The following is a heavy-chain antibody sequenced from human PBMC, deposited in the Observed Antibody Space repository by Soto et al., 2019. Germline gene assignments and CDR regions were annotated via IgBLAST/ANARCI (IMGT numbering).Heavy chain of an antibody. J-gene: IGHJ4*02. CDR1: GFTFSSYA. CDR2: ISGSGGST. Sequence: PGGSLRLSCAASGFTFSSYAMSWVRQAPGKGLEWVSAISGSGGSTYYADSVKGRFTISRDNSKNTPYLQMNSLRAEDTAVYYCAKGVGIAVAAYFDYWGQGTLVTVSS. D-gene: IGHD6-19*01. V-gene: IGHV3-23*01. CDR3: AKGVGIAVAAYFDY.